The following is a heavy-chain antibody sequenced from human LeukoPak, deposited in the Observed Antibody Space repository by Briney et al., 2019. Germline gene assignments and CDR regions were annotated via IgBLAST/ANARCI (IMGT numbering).Heavy chain of an antibody. CDR1: GGSFSGYY. D-gene: IGHD2-2*01. V-gene: IGHV4-34*01. CDR2: INHSGST. CDR3: ASRAISVASQNLDS. J-gene: IGHJ4*02. Sequence: PSETLSLTCAVYGGSFSGYYWSWIRQPPGKGLEWIGEINHSGSTNYNPSLQRRVTISVDTSKNQFSLKVTSMTAADTALYYCASRAISVASQNLDSWGQGTRVTLSP.